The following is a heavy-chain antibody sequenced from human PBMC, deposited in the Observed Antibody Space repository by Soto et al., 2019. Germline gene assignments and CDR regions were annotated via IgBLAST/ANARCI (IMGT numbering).Heavy chain of an antibody. D-gene: IGHD1-20*01. CDR3: ASFNWNDAVYFDY. J-gene: IGHJ4*02. CDR2: IYYSGCT. V-gene: IGHV4-39*01. CDR1: GGSISSSSYY. Sequence: SETLSLTCTVSGGSISSSSYYWGWIRQPPGKGLEWIGSIYYSGCTYYNPSLKSRVTISVDTSKNQFSLKLSSVTAADTAVYYCASFNWNDAVYFDYWGQGTLVTVSS.